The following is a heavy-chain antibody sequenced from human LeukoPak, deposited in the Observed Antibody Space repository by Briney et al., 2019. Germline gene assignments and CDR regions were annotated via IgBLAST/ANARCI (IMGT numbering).Heavy chain of an antibody. CDR1: GGSFSGYY. CDR2: INHSGST. J-gene: IGHJ1*01. Sequence: SETLSLTCAVYGGSFSGYYWSWIRQPPGKGLEWIGEINHSGSTNYNPSLKSRVTISVDTSKNQFSLKLSSVTAADTAVYYCARGYDYVWGSYQHWGQGTLATVSS. V-gene: IGHV4-34*01. CDR3: ARGYDYVWGSYQH. D-gene: IGHD3-16*01.